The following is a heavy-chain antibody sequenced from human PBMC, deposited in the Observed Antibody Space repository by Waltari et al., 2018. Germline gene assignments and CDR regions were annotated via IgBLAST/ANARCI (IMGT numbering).Heavy chain of an antibody. J-gene: IGHJ4*02. Sequence: QVQLVESGGGVVQPGRSLRLSCAAPGFSFSSYAMYWVRQAPGKGLEWVSLISFDGSNKNNADSVKGRFTISRDNSKNTVYLQMNSLRPEDTAIYYCARGPGGYSGYFDYWGQGILVTVSS. D-gene: IGHD5-12*01. CDR1: GFSFSSYA. V-gene: IGHV3-30-3*01. CDR3: ARGPGGYSGYFDY. CDR2: ISFDGSNK.